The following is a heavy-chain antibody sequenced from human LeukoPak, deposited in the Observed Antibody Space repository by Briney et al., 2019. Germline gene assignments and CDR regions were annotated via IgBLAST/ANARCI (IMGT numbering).Heavy chain of an antibody. D-gene: IGHD4-23*01. J-gene: IGHJ3*02. Sequence: SQALSLTCTVSGGSISSGDYYWSWIRQPPGKGLEWIGSIYYSGSTYYNPSLKSRVTISVDTSKNQFSLKLSSVTAADTAVYYCASPYGGNSGGSDAFDIWGQGTMVTVSS. CDR1: GGSISSGDYY. CDR2: IYYSGST. V-gene: IGHV4-39*01. CDR3: ASPYGGNSGGSDAFDI.